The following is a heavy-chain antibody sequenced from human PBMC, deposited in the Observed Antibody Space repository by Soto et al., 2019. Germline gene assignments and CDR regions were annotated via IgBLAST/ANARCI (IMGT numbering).Heavy chain of an antibody. J-gene: IGHJ3*02. CDR1: GFTFDDYG. V-gene: IGHV3-20*01. Sequence: GGSLRLSCAASGFTFDDYGMSWVRQAPGKGLEWVSGINWNGGSTGYADSVKGRFTISRDNAKNSLYLQMNSLRAEDTALYHCARARYCRERCAFDIWGQGTMVTVSS. CDR2: INWNGGST. CDR3: ARARYCRERCAFDI. D-gene: IGHD2-15*01.